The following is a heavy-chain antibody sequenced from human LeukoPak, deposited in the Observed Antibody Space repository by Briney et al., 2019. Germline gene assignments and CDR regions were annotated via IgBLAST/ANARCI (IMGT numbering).Heavy chain of an antibody. J-gene: IGHJ4*02. V-gene: IGHV4-39*07. D-gene: IGHD5-12*01. CDR1: GGSISSSSYY. CDR2: IYYSGST. CDR3: AREDPSPHSGYVL. Sequence: SETLSLTCTVSGGSISSSSYYWGWIRQPPGKGLEWIGSIYYSGSTYYNPSLKSRVTISVDTSKNQFSLKLSSVTAADTAVYYCAREDPSPHSGYVLWGQGTLVTVSS.